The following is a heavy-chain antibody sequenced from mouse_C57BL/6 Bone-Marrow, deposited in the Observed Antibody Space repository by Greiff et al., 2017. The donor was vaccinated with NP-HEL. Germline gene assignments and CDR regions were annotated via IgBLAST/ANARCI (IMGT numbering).Heavy chain of an antibody. Sequence: EVKLVESGGDLVKPGGSLTLSCAASGFTFSSYGMSWVRQTPDKRLEWVATISSGGSYTYYPDSGNGRFTSSRDNAKNTLYLLRSSLKSEDTAMYYCARRFDYYGSSDWYFDVWGTGTTVTVSS. J-gene: IGHJ1*03. V-gene: IGHV5-6*01. D-gene: IGHD1-1*01. CDR3: ARRFDYYGSSDWYFDV. CDR2: ISSGGSYT. CDR1: GFTFSSYG.